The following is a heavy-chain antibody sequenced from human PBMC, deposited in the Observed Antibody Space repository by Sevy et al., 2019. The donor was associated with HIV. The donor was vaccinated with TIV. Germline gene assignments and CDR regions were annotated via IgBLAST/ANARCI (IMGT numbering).Heavy chain of an antibody. CDR2: IYHSGST. CDR3: ASGYCSGGSCIKQGPFDY. Sequence: SETLPLTCAVSGYSISSGYYWGWIRQPPGKGLEWIGSIYHSGSTYYNPSLKSRVTISVDTSKNQFSLKLSSVTAADTAVYYCASGYCSGGSCIKQGPFDYWGQGTLVTVSS. D-gene: IGHD2-15*01. V-gene: IGHV4-38-2*01. CDR1: GYSISSGYY. J-gene: IGHJ4*02.